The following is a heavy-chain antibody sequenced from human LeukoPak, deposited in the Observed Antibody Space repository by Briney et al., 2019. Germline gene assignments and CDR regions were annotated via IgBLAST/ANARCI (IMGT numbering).Heavy chain of an antibody. D-gene: IGHD3-22*01. Sequence: ASVKVSCKASGGTFGSNAISWVRRAPGQGLEWMGWINPNSGGTNYAQKFQGRVTMTRDTSISTAYMELSRLRSDDTAVYYCARATTLYYYDSSGHFYFDYWGQGTLVTVSS. CDR1: GGTFGSNA. J-gene: IGHJ4*02. CDR3: ARATTLYYYDSSGHFYFDY. V-gene: IGHV1-2*02. CDR2: INPNSGGT.